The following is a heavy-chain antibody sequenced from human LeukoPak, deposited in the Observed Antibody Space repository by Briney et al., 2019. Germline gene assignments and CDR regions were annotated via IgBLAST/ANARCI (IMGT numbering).Heavy chain of an antibody. V-gene: IGHV1-2*02. CDR1: GYTFTGYY. J-gene: IGHJ4*02. D-gene: IGHD3-22*01. Sequence: SLKVSCKASGYTFTGYYMHWVRQAPGQGLEWMGWINPNSGGTNYAQKFQGRVTMTRDTSISTAYMELSRLRSDDTAVYYCARELYYYDSSGYSPFDYWGQGTLVTVSS. CDR2: INPNSGGT. CDR3: ARELYYYDSSGYSPFDY.